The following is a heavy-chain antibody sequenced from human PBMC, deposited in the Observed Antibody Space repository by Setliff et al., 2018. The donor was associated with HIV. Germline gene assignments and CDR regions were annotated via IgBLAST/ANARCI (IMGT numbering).Heavy chain of an antibody. V-gene: IGHV4-61*09. CDR1: GGSISSGSYY. J-gene: IGHJ6*02. D-gene: IGHD1-26*01. CDR2: IYTSGST. CDR3: ARDQGELLHYYYYGMDV. Sequence: SETLSLTCTVSGGSISSGSYYWSWIRQPAGKGLEWIGHIYTSGSTNYNTSLKSRVTISVDTSKNQFSLKLSSVTAADTAVYYCARDQGELLHYYYYGMDVWGQGTTVTVSS.